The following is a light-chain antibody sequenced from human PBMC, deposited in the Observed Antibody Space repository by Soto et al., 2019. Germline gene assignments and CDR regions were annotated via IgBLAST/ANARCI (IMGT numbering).Light chain of an antibody. Sequence: EIVMTQSPAALSVSPGERAALSCRASQSVSRNFAWYQQRPGQAPRVLIYGTSTRATGVPARFSGSGSGTDFTLTISSLQSEDFAVYYCQQYNNWPYTFGQGTRLEIK. CDR1: QSVSRN. CDR3: QQYNNWPYT. J-gene: IGKJ2*01. CDR2: GTS. V-gene: IGKV3-15*01.